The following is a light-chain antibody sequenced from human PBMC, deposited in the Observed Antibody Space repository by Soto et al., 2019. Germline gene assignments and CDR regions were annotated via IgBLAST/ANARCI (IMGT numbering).Light chain of an antibody. Sequence: QSVLTQPPSVSGAPGQRVTISCTGSSSNIGAGYDVHWYQQLPGTAPKLLIYGNSNRPSGVPERFSGSKSGTSASLAITGLQAEDEADYYCQSYDSSLSGPEVVFGGGTKLTVL. J-gene: IGLJ2*01. CDR1: SSNIGAGYD. CDR2: GNS. CDR3: QSYDSSLSGPEVV. V-gene: IGLV1-40*01.